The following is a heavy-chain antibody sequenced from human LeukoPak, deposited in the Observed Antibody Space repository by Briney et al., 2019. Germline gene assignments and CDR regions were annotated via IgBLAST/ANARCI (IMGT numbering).Heavy chain of an antibody. Sequence: PGGSLRLSCAASGFTFSNTWMIWVRQAPGKGLECIARIKSKKDGGTTDYAAPVTGRFTISRDDSKNTLYLQMNSLKTEDTAMYYCATGAPSSGYLFDYWGQGTLVTVSS. V-gene: IGHV3-15*01. D-gene: IGHD3-22*01. CDR3: ATGAPSSGYLFDY. CDR1: GFTFSNTW. J-gene: IGHJ4*02. CDR2: IKSKKDGGTT.